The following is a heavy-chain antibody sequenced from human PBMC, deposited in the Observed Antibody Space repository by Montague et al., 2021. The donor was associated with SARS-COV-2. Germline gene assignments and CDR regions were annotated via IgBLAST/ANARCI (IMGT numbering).Heavy chain of an antibody. CDR3: ARREDYYGSGSYPN. D-gene: IGHD3-10*01. CDR1: GGSISSSSYY. V-gene: IGHV4-39*01. CDR2: IYYSGST. Sequence: SETLSLTCTVSGGSISSSSYYWGWIRQPPGTGLEWIGSIYYSGSTYYNPSLKSRVTISVDTSKNQFSLKLSSVTAADTAVYYCARREDYYGSGSYPNWGQGTLVTVSS. J-gene: IGHJ4*02.